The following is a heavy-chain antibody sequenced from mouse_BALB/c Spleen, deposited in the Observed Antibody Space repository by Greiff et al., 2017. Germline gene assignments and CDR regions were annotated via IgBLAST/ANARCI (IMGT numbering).Heavy chain of an antibody. CDR1: GYTFSSYW. D-gene: IGHD1-1*01. J-gene: IGHJ4*01. Sequence: QVQLQQSGAELMKPGASVKISCKATGYTFSSYWIEWVKQRPGHGLEWIGEILPGSGSTNYNEKFKGKATFTADTSSNTAYMQLSSLTSEDSAVYDCARVYYGDAMDYWGQGTSVTVSS. CDR2: ILPGSGST. CDR3: ARVYYGDAMDY. V-gene: IGHV1-9*01.